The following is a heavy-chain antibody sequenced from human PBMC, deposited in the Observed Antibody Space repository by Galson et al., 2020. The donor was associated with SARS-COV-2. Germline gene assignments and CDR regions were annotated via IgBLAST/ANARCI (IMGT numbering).Heavy chain of an antibody. Sequence: ASVKVSCKASGYTFTGYYMHWVRQAPGQGLEWMGWINPNSGGTNYAQKFQGWVTMTRATSISTAYMELSRLRSDDTAVYYCARSSGSYPKFDYWGQGTLVTVSS. CDR2: INPNSGGT. D-gene: IGHD1-26*01. CDR1: GYTFTGYY. J-gene: IGHJ4*02. CDR3: ARSSGSYPKFDY. V-gene: IGHV1-2*04.